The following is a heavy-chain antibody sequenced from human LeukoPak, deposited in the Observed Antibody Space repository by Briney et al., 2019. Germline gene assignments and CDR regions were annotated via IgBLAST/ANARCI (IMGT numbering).Heavy chain of an antibody. D-gene: IGHD1-26*01. J-gene: IGHJ4*02. CDR3: VRDRGTYRPIDY. CDR2: ISYTGTYI. V-gene: IGHV3-21*04. CDR1: AFSLSAYN. Sequence: GGSLRLSCAASAFSLSAYNMNWVRQAPGKGLEWVSFISYTGTYIYYADSVKGRFTISRDNAQNSLYLQMNSLRAGDTAIYYCVRDRGTYRPIDYWGQGTLVTVSS.